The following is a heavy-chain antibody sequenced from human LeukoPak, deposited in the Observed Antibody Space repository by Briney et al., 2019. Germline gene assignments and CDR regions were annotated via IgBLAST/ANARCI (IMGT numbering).Heavy chain of an antibody. J-gene: IGHJ4*02. CDR3: ARDGGYCSSTSCYGWIDY. V-gene: IGHV1-2*02. CDR2: INPNSGGT. D-gene: IGHD2-2*01. CDR1: GYTFTGYY. Sequence: ASVKVSCKASGYTFTGYYMHWVRQAPGQGLEWMGWINPNSGGTNYAQKFQGRVTMTRDTSISTAYMELSRLRSDDTAVYYCARDGGYCSSTSCYGWIDYWAREPWSPSPQ.